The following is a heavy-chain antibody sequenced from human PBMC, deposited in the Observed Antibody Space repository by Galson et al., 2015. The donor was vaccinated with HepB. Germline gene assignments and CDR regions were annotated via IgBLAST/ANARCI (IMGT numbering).Heavy chain of an antibody. CDR1: GFTFSSYG. CDR3: ARAHGGSSWYFALDY. Sequence: SLRLSCAASGFTFSSYGMHWVRQAPGKGLEWVAVIWYDGSNKYYADSVKGRFTISRDNSKNTLYLQMNSLRAEGTAVYYCARAHGGSSWYFALDYWGQGTLVTVSS. V-gene: IGHV3-33*01. CDR2: IWYDGSNK. J-gene: IGHJ4*02. D-gene: IGHD6-13*01.